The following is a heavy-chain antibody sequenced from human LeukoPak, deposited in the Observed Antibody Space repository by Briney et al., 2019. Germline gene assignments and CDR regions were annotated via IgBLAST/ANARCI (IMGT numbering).Heavy chain of an antibody. V-gene: IGHV4-39*07. CDR3: ARLRSPGDFDY. CDR2: IYYTGST. J-gene: IGHJ4*02. Sequence: SETLSLTCTVSGGSISGSGYYWVWIRQPPGKGLEWIATIYYTGSTYYNPSLKSRVTISVDTSKNQFSLRLNSVTAADTAMYYRARLRSPGDFDYWGQGTLVTVSS. CDR1: GGSISGSGYY. D-gene: IGHD1-26*01.